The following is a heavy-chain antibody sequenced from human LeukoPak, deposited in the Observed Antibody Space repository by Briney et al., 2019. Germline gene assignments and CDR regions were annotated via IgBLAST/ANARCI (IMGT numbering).Heavy chain of an antibody. CDR2: IYYSGST. CDR1: GGSISSSSYY. D-gene: IGHD6-13*01. V-gene: IGHV4-39*01. J-gene: IGHJ4*02. Sequence: PSETLSLTCTVSGGSISSSSYYWGWIRQPPGKGLEWIGSIYYSGSTYYNPSLKSRVTISVDTSKNQFSLKLSSVTAADTAVYYCARGRNIAAADTNYFDYWGQGTLVTVSS. CDR3: ARGRNIAAADTNYFDY.